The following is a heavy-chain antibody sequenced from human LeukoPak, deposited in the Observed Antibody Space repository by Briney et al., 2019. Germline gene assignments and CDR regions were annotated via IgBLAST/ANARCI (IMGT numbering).Heavy chain of an antibody. CDR3: AGTIVGKWAIDY. CDR1: GFTFSSYA. J-gene: IGHJ4*02. Sequence: PGGSLRLSCAASGFTFSSYAMNWVRQAPGKGLEWVSVISGSGGSTYYADSVKGRFTISRDNSKNTLYLQMNSLRAEDTAVYYCAGTIVGKWAIDYWGQGTLVTVSS. CDR2: ISGSGGST. V-gene: IGHV3-23*01. D-gene: IGHD3-22*01.